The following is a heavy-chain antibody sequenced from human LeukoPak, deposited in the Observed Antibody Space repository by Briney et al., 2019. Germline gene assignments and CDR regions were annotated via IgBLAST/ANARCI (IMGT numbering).Heavy chain of an antibody. CDR2: ISAYKGNR. CDR3: ARGYCSSTSCSSGPDYYYYGMDV. CDR1: GYTFTSYG. V-gene: IGHV1-18*01. J-gene: IGHJ6*02. Sequence: ASVTVSCKASGYTFTSYGISWVRQAPGQGLEWMGWISAYKGNRNYAQKLQGRVTMTTDTSTSTAYMELRSLRSDDTAVYYCARGYCSSTSCSSGPDYYYYGMDVWGQGTTVTVSS. D-gene: IGHD2-2*01.